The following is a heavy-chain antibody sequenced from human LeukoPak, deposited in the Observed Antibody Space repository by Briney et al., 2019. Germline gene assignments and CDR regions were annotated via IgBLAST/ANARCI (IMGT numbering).Heavy chain of an antibody. CDR3: ARALSSGYYDFWSGYYLFQNYYYYGMDV. CDR1: GYTFTSYD. Sequence: GASVKVSCKASGYTFTSYDTNWVRQATGQGLEWMGWMNPNSGNTGYAQKFQGRVTMTRNTSISTAYMELSSLRSEDTAVYYCARALSSGYYDFWSGYYLFQNYYYYGMDVWGQGTTVTVSS. V-gene: IGHV1-8*01. J-gene: IGHJ6*02. CDR2: MNPNSGNT. D-gene: IGHD3-3*01.